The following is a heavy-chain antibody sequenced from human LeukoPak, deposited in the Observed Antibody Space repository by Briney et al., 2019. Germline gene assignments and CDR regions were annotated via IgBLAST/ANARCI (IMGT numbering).Heavy chain of an antibody. CDR3: ARGDSYYYGMDV. V-gene: IGHV4-61*01. D-gene: IGHD3-22*01. J-gene: IGHJ6*02. CDR1: GGSVSSGSYY. CDR2: IYYSGST. Sequence: KPSGTLSLTCTVSGGSVSSGSYYWSWIRQPPGKGLEWIGYIYYSGSTNYNPSLKSRVTISVDTSKNQFSLKLSSVTAADTAVYYCARGDSYYYGMDVWGQGTTVTVSS.